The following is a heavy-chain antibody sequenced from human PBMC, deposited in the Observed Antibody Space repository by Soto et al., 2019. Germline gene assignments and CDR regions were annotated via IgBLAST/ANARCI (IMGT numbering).Heavy chain of an antibody. CDR3: ACHNCGGDCYSRYIQL. CDR2: IYYSGST. J-gene: IGHJ1*01. Sequence: SETLSLTCNVSGVSVRGYYWSWIRQPPGKGLEWIGYIYYSGSTNYNPSLKSRVTISVDTSKNQFSLKLTSVTAADTAMYFCACHNCGGDCYSRYIQLSGQATLVTVSS. CDR1: GVSVRGYY. V-gene: IGHV4-59*02. D-gene: IGHD2-21*02.